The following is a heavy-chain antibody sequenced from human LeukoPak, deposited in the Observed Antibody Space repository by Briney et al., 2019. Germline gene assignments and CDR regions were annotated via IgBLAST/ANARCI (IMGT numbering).Heavy chain of an antibody. J-gene: IGHJ4*02. CDR2: ISYDGSNK. V-gene: IGHV3-30-3*01. CDR3: ATGEGGFDY. CDR1: GFTFSSYA. Sequence: PGGSLRLSCAASGFTFSSYATHWVRQAPGKGLEWVAVISYDGSNKYYADSVKGRFTISRDNSKNTLYLQMNSLRAEDTAMYYCATGEGGFDYWGQGTLVTVSS. D-gene: IGHD1-26*01.